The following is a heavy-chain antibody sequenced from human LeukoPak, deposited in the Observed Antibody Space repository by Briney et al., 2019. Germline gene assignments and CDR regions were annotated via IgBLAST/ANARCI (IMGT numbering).Heavy chain of an antibody. Sequence: GGSLRLSCAASGFTFSSYAMSWVRQAPGKGLEWVSAISGSGGSTYYADSVKGRFTISRDNSKNTLYLQMNSLRAEDTAVYYCAEDPMATGWFDPWGQGTLVTVSS. V-gene: IGHV3-23*01. J-gene: IGHJ5*02. D-gene: IGHD5-24*01. CDR3: AEDPMATGWFDP. CDR1: GFTFSSYA. CDR2: ISGSGGST.